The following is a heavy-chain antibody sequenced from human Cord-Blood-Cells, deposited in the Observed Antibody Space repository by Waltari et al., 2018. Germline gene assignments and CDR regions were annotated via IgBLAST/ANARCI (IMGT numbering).Heavy chain of an antibody. Sequence: QVQLQQWGAGLLKPSETLSLTCAVYGGSFSGYYWSWIRQPPGKGLEWIGEINHSGSTNYNPTLKRRGTISVDTSKNQFSLKLSSVTAADTAVYYCARGVGDLREHQHFDYWGQGTLVTVSS. J-gene: IGHJ4*02. CDR3: ARGVGDLREHQHFDY. D-gene: IGHD3-16*01. CDR1: GGSFSGYY. CDR2: INHSGST. V-gene: IGHV4-34*01.